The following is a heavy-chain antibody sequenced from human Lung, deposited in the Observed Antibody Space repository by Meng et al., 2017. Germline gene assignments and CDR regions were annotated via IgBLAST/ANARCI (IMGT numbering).Heavy chain of an antibody. J-gene: IGHJ4*02. CDR1: GGSFSEYY. D-gene: IGHD4-11*01. CDR2: INHSGST. CDR3: ARGPTTMAHDFDY. V-gene: IGHV4-34*01. Sequence: QVQLQRWGAGLLKPSETLSLTCVVSGGSFSEYYWSWIRQPPGKGLEWIGEINHSGSTNYNPSLESRATISVDTSQNNLSLKLSSVTAADSAVYYCARGPTTMAHDFDYWGQGTLVTVSS.